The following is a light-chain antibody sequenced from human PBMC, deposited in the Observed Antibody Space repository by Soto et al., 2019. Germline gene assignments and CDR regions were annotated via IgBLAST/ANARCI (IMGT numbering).Light chain of an antibody. V-gene: IGLV2-14*01. Sequence: QSVLTQPASMSGSPGQSITISCTGTSSDVGGYNYVSWYQQYPGKAPKLMIYDVSNRPSGVSNRFSGSKSGNTASLTISGLQAEDEADYYCSSYTSSGTLVFGTGTKVTVL. CDR1: SSDVGGYNY. CDR2: DVS. J-gene: IGLJ1*01. CDR3: SSYTSSGTLV.